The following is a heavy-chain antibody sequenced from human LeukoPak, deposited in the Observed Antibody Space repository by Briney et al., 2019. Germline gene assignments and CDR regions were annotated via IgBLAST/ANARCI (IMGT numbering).Heavy chain of an antibody. Sequence: PGGSLRLSCAASGFTFSNAWMSWVRQAPGKGLEWVGRIKSKTDGGTTDYAAPVKGRFTIPRDDSKNTLYLQMNSLKTEDTAVYYCTTVPVLLWFGELLFVDYWGQGTLVTVSS. CDR2: IKSKTDGGTT. J-gene: IGHJ4*02. CDR3: TTVPVLLWFGELLFVDY. V-gene: IGHV3-15*01. CDR1: GFTFSNAW. D-gene: IGHD3-10*01.